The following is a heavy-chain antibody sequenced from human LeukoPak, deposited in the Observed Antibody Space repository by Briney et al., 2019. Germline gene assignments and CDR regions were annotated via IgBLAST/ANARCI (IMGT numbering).Heavy chain of an antibody. V-gene: IGHV3-48*03. J-gene: IGHJ6*04. D-gene: IGHD3-10*02. CDR3: AELGITMIGGV. CDR1: GFTFSSYE. Sequence: GGALVLSCAASGFTFSSYEMNWVRQAPGKGLEWVSYISSSGSTIYYADSVKGRFTISRDSAKNSLYLQMNSLRAEDTAVYYCAELGITMIGGVWGKGTTVTISS. CDR2: ISSSGSTI.